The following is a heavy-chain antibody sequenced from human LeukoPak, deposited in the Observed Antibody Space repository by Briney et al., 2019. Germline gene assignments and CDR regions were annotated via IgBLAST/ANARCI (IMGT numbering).Heavy chain of an antibody. Sequence: SETLSLTCTVSGSSITSRNLYWGWIRQPPGKGLEWIGTVYYSGNTHYNPSLESRVTISGDTSKNQFSLKLNSVTAADTAVYYCAKDRPSSSWYFHFDYWGQGTLVTVSS. CDR1: GSSITSRNLY. CDR3: AKDRPSSSWYFHFDY. D-gene: IGHD6-13*01. V-gene: IGHV4-39*02. CDR2: VYYSGNT. J-gene: IGHJ4*02.